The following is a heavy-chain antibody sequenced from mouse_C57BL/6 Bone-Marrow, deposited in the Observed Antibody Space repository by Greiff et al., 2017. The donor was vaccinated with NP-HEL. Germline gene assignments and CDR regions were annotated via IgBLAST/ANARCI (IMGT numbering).Heavy chain of an antibody. CDR1: GFTFSDAW. D-gene: IGHD2-4*01. V-gene: IGHV6-6*01. J-gene: IGHJ1*03. CDR2: IRNKANNHAT. Sequence: EVKLVESGGGLVQPGGSMKLSCAASGFTFSDAWMDWVRQSPEKGLEWVAEIRNKANNHATYYAESVKGRFTISRDYSKSSVYLQMNSLRAEDTGIYYGTRYDYGYWYFDVWGTGTTVTVSS. CDR3: TRYDYGYWYFDV.